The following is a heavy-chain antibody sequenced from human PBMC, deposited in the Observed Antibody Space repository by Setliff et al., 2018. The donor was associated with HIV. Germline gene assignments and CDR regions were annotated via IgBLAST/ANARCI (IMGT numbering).Heavy chain of an antibody. J-gene: IGHJ6*03. CDR1: GGSISSNNYF. D-gene: IGHD6-13*01. CDR3: ARGARLLAGYSDRWDYYYMGV. Sequence: SETLSLTCTVSGGSISSNNYFWGWIRQPPEKGLEWIGSIYYSGSTYYNPSLKSRVTISVDTSKNQFSLKVNSVTAADTAVYYCARGARLLAGYSDRWDYYYMGVWGKGTTVTVS. CDR2: IYYSGST. V-gene: IGHV4-39*07.